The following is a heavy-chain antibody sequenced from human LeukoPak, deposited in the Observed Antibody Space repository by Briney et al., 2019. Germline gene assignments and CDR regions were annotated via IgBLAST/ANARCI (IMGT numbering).Heavy chain of an antibody. J-gene: IGHJ4*02. Sequence: ASVKVSCKASGYTFTSYDINWVRQAPGQGLEWMGWITVDNGNTNYAQNFQGRVTMTTDTSTSTVYMELGSLRSDDTAVYYCARGAGYDYVWKSYRYYDFWGQGTLVTVSS. CDR3: ARGAGYDYVWKSYRYYDF. V-gene: IGHV1-18*01. D-gene: IGHD3-16*02. CDR2: ITVDNGNT. CDR1: GYTFTSYD.